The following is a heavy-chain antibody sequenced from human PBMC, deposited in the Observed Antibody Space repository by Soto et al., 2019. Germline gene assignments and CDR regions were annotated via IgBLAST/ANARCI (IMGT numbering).Heavy chain of an antibody. CDR1: GLSFRGSA. CDR2: IRTKPNSYAT. J-gene: IGHJ4*02. Sequence: LRLSCVASGLSFRGSAIHWVRQASGKGLEWVAHIRTKPNSYATTYAASVKGRFTISRDDSKNMAFLQMNSLKIEDTAVYYCTGHARDANYLPYWGQGTLVTVSS. V-gene: IGHV3-73*01. CDR3: TGHARDANYLPY. D-gene: IGHD2-2*01.